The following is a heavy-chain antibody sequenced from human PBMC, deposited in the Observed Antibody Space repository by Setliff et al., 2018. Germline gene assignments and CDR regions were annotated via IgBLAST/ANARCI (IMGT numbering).Heavy chain of an antibody. CDR3: AKLGWAYYFDY. Sequence: GGSLRLSCAASGFTFSNAWMSWVRQAPGKGLEWVSAISGSGGSTYYADSVKGRFTISRDNSKNTLYLQMNSLRAEDTAVYYCAKLGWAYYFDYWGQGTLVTVSS. D-gene: IGHD7-27*01. V-gene: IGHV3-23*01. J-gene: IGHJ4*02. CDR2: ISGSGGST. CDR1: GFTFSNAW.